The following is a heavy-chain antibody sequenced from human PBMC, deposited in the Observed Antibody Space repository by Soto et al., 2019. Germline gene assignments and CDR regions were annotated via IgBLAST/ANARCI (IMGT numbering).Heavy chain of an antibody. CDR2: ISGSGFKK. CDR3: ARDLGKYDRHYFGN. CDR1: GFIFENFG. V-gene: IGHV3-23*01. D-gene: IGHD3-9*01. Sequence: PGGSLRLSCAASGFIFENFGMSWVRQAPGKGLEWISSISGSGFKKYYADSVKGRFTISRDNSKSTVYLELNNLSAEDTAVYHCARDLGKYDRHYFGNWGQGTLVTVSS. J-gene: IGHJ4*02.